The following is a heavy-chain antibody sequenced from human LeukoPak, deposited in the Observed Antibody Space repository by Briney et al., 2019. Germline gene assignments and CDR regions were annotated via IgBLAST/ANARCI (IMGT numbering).Heavy chain of an antibody. D-gene: IGHD2-2*01. Sequence: GGSLRLSCAASGLTFNSDAMSGGRQAPGEGLEWVSGNSGSGGSTYYAASVKGRFTISRDNSKNPLYLKMNSLRAEDTAVYYCAKTSTSRDIVVVPVAYWGQGTLVTVSS. CDR2: NSGSGGST. J-gene: IGHJ4*02. CDR3: AKTSTSRDIVVVPVAY. V-gene: IGHV3-23*01. CDR1: GLTFNSDA.